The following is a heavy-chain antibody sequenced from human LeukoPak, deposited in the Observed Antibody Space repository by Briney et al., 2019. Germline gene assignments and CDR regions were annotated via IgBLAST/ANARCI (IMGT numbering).Heavy chain of an antibody. Sequence: ASVKVSCKASGGTFSSYAISWVRQAPGQGLEWMGGIIPIFGTANYAQKFQGRVTITADESTSTAYMELSSLRSEDTAVYYCARETGSSSYYYYGMDVWGQGTTVTVSS. D-gene: IGHD6-6*01. CDR3: ARETGSSSYYYYGMDV. V-gene: IGHV1-69*13. J-gene: IGHJ6*02. CDR1: GGTFSSYA. CDR2: IIPIFGTA.